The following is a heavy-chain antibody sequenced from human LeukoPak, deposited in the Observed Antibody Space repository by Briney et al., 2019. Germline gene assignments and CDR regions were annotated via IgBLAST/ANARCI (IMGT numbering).Heavy chain of an antibody. CDR1: GFTFSSYS. D-gene: IGHD3-10*01. CDR3: ARDSVVRGVIRSLDY. J-gene: IGHJ4*02. CDR2: ISSSSSTI. Sequence: GGSLRLSCAASGFTFSSYSMNWVRQAPGKGLEWVSYISSSSSTIYYADSVKGRITISRDNAKNSLYLQMNSLRAEDTAVYYCARDSVVRGVIRSLDYWGQGTLVTVSS. V-gene: IGHV3-48*04.